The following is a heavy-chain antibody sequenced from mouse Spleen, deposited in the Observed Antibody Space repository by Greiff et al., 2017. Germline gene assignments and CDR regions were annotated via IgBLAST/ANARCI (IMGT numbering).Heavy chain of an antibody. CDR1: GYTFTSYW. V-gene: IGHV1-64*01. J-gene: IGHJ3*01. Sequence: VQLQQPGAELVKPGASVKLSCKASGYTFTSYWMHWVKQRPGQGLEWIGMIHPNSGSTNYNEKFKSKATLTVDKSSSTAYMQLSSLTSEDSAVYYCARFYGSSYGGLAYWGQGTLVTVSA. CDR3: ARFYGSSYGGLAY. D-gene: IGHD1-1*01. CDR2: IHPNSGST.